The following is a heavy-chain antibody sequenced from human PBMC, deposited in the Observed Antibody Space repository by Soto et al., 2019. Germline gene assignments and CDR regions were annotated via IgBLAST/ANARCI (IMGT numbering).Heavy chain of an antibody. CDR3: ARAIRFDAFDI. CDR2: ISSSSSTI. J-gene: IGHJ3*02. V-gene: IGHV3-48*01. Sequence: GGSLRLSCAASGFTFSSYSMNWVRQAPGKGLEWVSYISSSSSTIYYADSVKGRFTISRDNAKNSLYLQMNSLRAEDTAVYYCARAIRFDAFDIWGQGTMDTVSS. D-gene: IGHD3-16*01. CDR1: GFTFSSYS.